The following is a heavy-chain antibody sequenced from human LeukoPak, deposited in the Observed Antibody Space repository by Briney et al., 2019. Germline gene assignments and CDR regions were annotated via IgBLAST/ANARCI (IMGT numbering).Heavy chain of an antibody. CDR3: ATVGAGLRDY. Sequence: PSETLSLTCAVYGGSFSGCYWSWIRQPPGKGLEWIGEINHSGSTNYNPSLKSRVTISVDTSKNQFSLKLSSVTAADTAVYYCATVGAGLRDYWGQGTLLTVSS. CDR1: GGSFSGCY. D-gene: IGHD3-10*01. V-gene: IGHV4-34*01. CDR2: INHSGST. J-gene: IGHJ4*02.